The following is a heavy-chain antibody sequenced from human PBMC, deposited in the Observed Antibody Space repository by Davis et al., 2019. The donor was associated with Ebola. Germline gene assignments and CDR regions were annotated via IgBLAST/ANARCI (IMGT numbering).Heavy chain of an antibody. V-gene: IGHV3-64*01. CDR2: ISSNGGST. CDR3: ATVANYYDSSGYYHRWYFDL. D-gene: IGHD3-22*01. J-gene: IGHJ2*01. CDR1: GFTFSSYA. Sequence: PGGSLRLSCAASGFTFSSYAMHWVRQAPGKGLEYVSAISSNGGSTYYANSVKGRFTISRDNSKNTLYLQMGSLRAEDMAVYYCATVANYYDSSGYYHRWYFDLWGRGTLVTVSS.